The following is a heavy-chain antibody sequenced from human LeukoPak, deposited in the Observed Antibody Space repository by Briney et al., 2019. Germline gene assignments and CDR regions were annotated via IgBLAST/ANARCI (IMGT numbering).Heavy chain of an antibody. CDR3: AISGGYWAWAH. D-gene: IGHD1-26*01. CDR1: GFTFGIYA. J-gene: IGHJ4*02. Sequence: PGGSLRLSCAASGFTFGIYAMSWVRQAPGKGLEWVSGISGSASTYYADSVKGRFTISRDNSKNTLYLQMSSLRAEDTAVYYCAISGGYWAWAHWGQGTLVTVSS. CDR2: ISGSAST. V-gene: IGHV3-23*01.